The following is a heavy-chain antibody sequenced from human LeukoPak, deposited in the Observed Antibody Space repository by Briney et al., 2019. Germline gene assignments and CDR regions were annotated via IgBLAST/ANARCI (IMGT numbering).Heavy chain of an antibody. D-gene: IGHD3-10*01. CDR2: ISSFSSYI. J-gene: IGHJ4*02. Sequence: TEGSLRLSCAASEFTFSSYNMNWVRQAPGKGLEWVSSISSFSSYIYYADSVKGRFTISRDNAKNSLYLQMNSLRVEDTAVYYCAKVAKYYYGSETYYFFEHWGQGTPVTASS. V-gene: IGHV3-21*01. CDR1: EFTFSSYN. CDR3: AKVAKYYYGSETYYFFEH.